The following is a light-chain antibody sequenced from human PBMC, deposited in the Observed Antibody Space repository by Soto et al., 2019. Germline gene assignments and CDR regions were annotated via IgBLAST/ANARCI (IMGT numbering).Light chain of an antibody. V-gene: IGLV4-69*01. Sequence: QTVVTQSPSASASLGASVKLTRTLSSGHSSYDIAWHQQQPEKGPRYLMKLSSGGRHTKWDGIPDRFSGSSSGAERYLTISGLQSEDEADYYCQNWGTGSVSFGGGTKLTVL. CDR3: QNWGTGSVS. CDR2: LSSGGRH. CDR1: SGHSSYD. J-gene: IGLJ2*01.